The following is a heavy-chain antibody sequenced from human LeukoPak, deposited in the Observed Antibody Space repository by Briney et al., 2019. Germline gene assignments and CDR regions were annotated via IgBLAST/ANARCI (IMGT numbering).Heavy chain of an antibody. D-gene: IGHD3-3*01. V-gene: IGHV1-69*05. CDR2: IITIFGTA. Sequence: GSSVKVSCKASGGTFSSYAISWVRQAPGQGLEWMGGIITIFGTANYAQKFQGRVTITTDESTSTAYMELSSLRSEDTAVYYCARGHYDFHPSGYYYYYRDVWGKGTTVTVSS. CDR3: ARGHYDFHPSGYYYYYRDV. J-gene: IGHJ6*03. CDR1: GGTFSSYA.